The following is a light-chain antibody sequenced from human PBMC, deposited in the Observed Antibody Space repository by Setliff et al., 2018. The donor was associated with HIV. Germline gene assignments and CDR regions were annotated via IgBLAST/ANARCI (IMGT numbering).Light chain of an antibody. CDR1: SSDVGGYSY. CDR2: EVR. CDR3: SSYAITNTLP. V-gene: IGLV2-14*01. J-gene: IGLJ1*01. Sequence: QSVLTQPASVSGFPGQSITISCTGTSSDVGGYSYVSWYQHHPGKAPKLIIYEVRNRPSGVSNRFSGSKSGNTASLTISGLQAEDEADYYCSSYAITNTLPFGTGTKV.